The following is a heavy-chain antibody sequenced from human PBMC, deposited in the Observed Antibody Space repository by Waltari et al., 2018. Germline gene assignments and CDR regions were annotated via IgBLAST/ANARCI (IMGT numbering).Heavy chain of an antibody. D-gene: IGHD1-26*01. Sequence: QVQLQQWGAGLLKPSETLSLTCAVYGGSFSGYYWSWIRQPPGKGLEWIGEINHSGSTNYNPSLKSRVTISVDTSKNQFSLKLSSVTAADTAVYYCARAGIVGATVDYWGQGTLVTVSS. J-gene: IGHJ4*02. CDR3: ARAGIVGATVDY. CDR1: GGSFSGYY. V-gene: IGHV4-34*01. CDR2: INHSGST.